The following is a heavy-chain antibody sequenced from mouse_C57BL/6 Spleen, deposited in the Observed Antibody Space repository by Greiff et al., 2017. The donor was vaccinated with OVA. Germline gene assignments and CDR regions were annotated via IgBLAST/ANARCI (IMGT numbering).Heavy chain of an antibody. D-gene: IGHD4-1*01. V-gene: IGHV2-2*01. CDR1: GFSLTSYG. Sequence: VMLVESGPGLVQPSQSLSITCTVSGFSLTSYGVHWVRQSPGKGLEWLGVIWSGGRTDYNAAFISRLSISKDNSKSQVFFKMNSLQADDTAIYYCASSNWYYFDYWGQGTTLTVSS. CDR2: IWSGGRT. J-gene: IGHJ2*01. CDR3: ASSNWYYFDY.